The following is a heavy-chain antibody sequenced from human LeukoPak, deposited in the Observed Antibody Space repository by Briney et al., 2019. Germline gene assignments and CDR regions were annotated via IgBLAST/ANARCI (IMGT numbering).Heavy chain of an antibody. J-gene: IGHJ6*02. CDR2: ISAYNGNT. D-gene: IGHD3-22*01. CDR3: ARDKYYYDSSGYYGYYYYGMDV. V-gene: IGHV1-18*01. Sequence: ASVKVSCKASGYTFTSYGISWVRQAPGQGLEWMGWISAYNGNTNYAQKLQGRVTMTTDTSTSTAYMELRSLRSDDTAVYYCARDKYYYDSSGYYGYYYYGMDVWGQGTTVTVSS. CDR1: GYTFTSYG.